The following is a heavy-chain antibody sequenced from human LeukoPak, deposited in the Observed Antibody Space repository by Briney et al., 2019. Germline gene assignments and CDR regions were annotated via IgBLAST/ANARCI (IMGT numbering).Heavy chain of an antibody. CDR1: GFTFSSYA. V-gene: IGHV3-30-3*01. Sequence: PGGSLRLSCAASGFTFSSYAMHWVRQAPGKGLEWVAVISYDGSNKYYADSVKGRFTISRDNSKNTLYLQMNSLRAEDTAVYYCAKAWHSSSWYFDYWGQGTLVTVSS. J-gene: IGHJ4*02. CDR2: ISYDGSNK. D-gene: IGHD6-13*01. CDR3: AKAWHSSSWYFDY.